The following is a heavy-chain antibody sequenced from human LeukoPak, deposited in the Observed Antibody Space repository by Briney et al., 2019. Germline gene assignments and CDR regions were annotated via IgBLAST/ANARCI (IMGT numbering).Heavy chain of an antibody. CDR1: GGSISSGGYS. J-gene: IGHJ5*02. CDR3: ARGVRSMVRGGGGWFDP. V-gene: IGHV4-30-2*01. D-gene: IGHD3-10*01. Sequence: SQTLSLTCAVSGGSISSGGYSWSWIRQPPGKGLEWIGYIYHSGSTYYNPSLKSRVTISVDRSKNQFSLKLSSVTAADTAVYYWARGVRSMVRGGGGWFDPWGQGTLVTVSS. CDR2: IYHSGST.